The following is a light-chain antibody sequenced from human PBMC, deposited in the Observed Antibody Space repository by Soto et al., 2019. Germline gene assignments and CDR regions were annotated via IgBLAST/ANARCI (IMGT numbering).Light chain of an antibody. CDR1: SSDVGSYNL. V-gene: IGLV2-23*01. J-gene: IGLJ1*01. Sequence: QSVLTQPASVSGSPGQSITISCTGTSSDVGSYNLVSWYQQHPGKAPKLMIYEGSKRPSGVSNRFSGSKSGNTASLTISGLQAEEEADYYCSLYAGSSDYVFGTGTKV. CDR3: SLYAGSSDYV. CDR2: EGS.